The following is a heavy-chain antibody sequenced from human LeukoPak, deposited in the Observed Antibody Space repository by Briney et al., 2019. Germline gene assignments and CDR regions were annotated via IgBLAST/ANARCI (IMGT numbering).Heavy chain of an antibody. D-gene: IGHD3-22*01. J-gene: IGHJ4*02. CDR2: IWYDGSNK. CDR1: GFTFSSYG. V-gene: IGHV3-33*01. Sequence: GGSLRLSCAASGFTFSSYGMHWVRQAPGKGLEWVAVIWYDGSNKYYADSVKGRFTISRDNSKNTLYLQMNSLRAEDTAIYYCARSIPRYDGSAYYPDYWGQGTLVTVSS. CDR3: ARSIPRYDGSAYYPDY.